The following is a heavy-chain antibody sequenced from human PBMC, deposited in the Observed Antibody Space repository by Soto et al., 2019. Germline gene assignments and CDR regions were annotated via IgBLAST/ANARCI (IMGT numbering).Heavy chain of an antibody. CDR2: ISGSGGST. CDR3: AKDLLKVHDYGDYCDY. Sequence: EVQLLESGGGLVQPGGSLRLSCAASGFTFSSYAMSWVRQAPGKGLEWVSAISGSGGSTYYADSVKGRFTISRDNSKNTLYLEMNSLRAEDTAVYYCAKDLLKVHDYGDYCDYWGQGTLVTVSS. D-gene: IGHD4-17*01. V-gene: IGHV3-23*01. CDR1: GFTFSSYA. J-gene: IGHJ4*02.